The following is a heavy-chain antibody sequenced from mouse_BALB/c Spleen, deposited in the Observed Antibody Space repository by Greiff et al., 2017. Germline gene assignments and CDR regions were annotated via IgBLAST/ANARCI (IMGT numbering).Heavy chain of an antibody. CDR1: GFTFSSYA. CDR2: ISSGGST. V-gene: IGHV5-6-5*01. Sequence: EVMLVESGGGLVKPGGSLKLSCAASGFTFSSYAMSWVRQTPEQRLEWVASISSGGSTYYPDSVKGRCTISRDNARDILYVQMSSLRSEDTAMYYCAREGYWGQGTTVTVSS. CDR3: AREGY. J-gene: IGHJ2*01.